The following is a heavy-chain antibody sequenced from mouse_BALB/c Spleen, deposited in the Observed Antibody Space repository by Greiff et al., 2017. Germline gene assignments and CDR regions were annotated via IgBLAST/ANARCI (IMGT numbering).Heavy chain of an antibody. CDR3: ARHEGLRQEFAY. CDR1: GFTFSSYT. V-gene: IGHV5-12-2*01. D-gene: IGHD2-4*01. CDR2: ISNGGGST. J-gene: IGHJ3*01. Sequence: DVKLVESGGGLVQPGGSLKLSCAASGFTFSSYTMSWVRQTPEKRLEWVAYISNGGGSTYYPDTVKGRFTISRDNAKNTLYLQMSSLKSEDTAMYYCARHEGLRQEFAYWGQGTLVTVSA.